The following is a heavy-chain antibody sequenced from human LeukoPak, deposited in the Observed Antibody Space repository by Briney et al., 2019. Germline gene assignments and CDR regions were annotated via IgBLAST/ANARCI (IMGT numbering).Heavy chain of an antibody. CDR2: ISYSGST. J-gene: IGHJ3*02. CDR3: ARVQGYSGYPRVAFDI. CDR1: GGSISSSSSY. V-gene: IGHV4-39*07. Sequence: SQTLSLTCTVSGGSISSSSSYWGWIRQPPGQGLEWIGTISYSGSTFYSPSLKSQITISIDTSKNHFSLNLNSVTAADTAVYYCARVQGYSGYPRVAFDIWGQGTMVTVSS. D-gene: IGHD5-12*01.